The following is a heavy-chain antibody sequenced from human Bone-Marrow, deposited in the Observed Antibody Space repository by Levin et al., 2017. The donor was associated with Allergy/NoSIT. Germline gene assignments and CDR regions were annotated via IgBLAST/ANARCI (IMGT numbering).Heavy chain of an antibody. V-gene: IGHV3-30-3*01. CDR1: GFTFSSYA. D-gene: IGHD3-22*01. Sequence: GESLKISCAASGFTFSSYAMHWVRQAPGKGLEWVAVISYDGSNKYYADSVKGRFTISRDNSKNTLYLQMNSLRAEDTAVYYCAGKGYYDSSGYCDAFDIWGQGTMVTVSS. CDR2: ISYDGSNK. CDR3: AGKGYYDSSGYCDAFDI. J-gene: IGHJ3*02.